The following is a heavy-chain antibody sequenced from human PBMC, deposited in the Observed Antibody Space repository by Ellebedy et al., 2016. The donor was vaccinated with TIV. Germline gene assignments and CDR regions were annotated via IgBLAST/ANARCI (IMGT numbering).Heavy chain of an antibody. V-gene: IGHV1-18*04. CDR1: GYTFTSYG. Sequence: ASVKVSCKASGYTFTSYGISWVRQAPGQGLEWMGWISAYNGNTNYAQKLQGRVTMTTDTSTSTAYMELRSLRSDDTAVYYCARDPILRGWQLVPYYYYGMDVWGQGTTVTVSS. D-gene: IGHD6-13*01. CDR3: ARDPILRGWQLVPYYYYGMDV. J-gene: IGHJ6*02. CDR2: ISAYNGNT.